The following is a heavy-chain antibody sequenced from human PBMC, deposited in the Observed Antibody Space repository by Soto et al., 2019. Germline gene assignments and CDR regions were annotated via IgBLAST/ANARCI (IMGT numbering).Heavy chain of an antibody. CDR1: DGSLSPNY. Sequence: PSETLSLTCTVSDGSLSPNYWSWIRQPPGKGLEWIGYIYYSGSTNYNPSLKSRVTISVDTSKNQFSLKLSSVTAADTAVYYCARPLFGRGNWFDPWGQGTLVTVSS. CDR3: ARPLFGRGNWFDP. J-gene: IGHJ5*02. D-gene: IGHD3-10*01. V-gene: IGHV4-59*01. CDR2: IYYSGST.